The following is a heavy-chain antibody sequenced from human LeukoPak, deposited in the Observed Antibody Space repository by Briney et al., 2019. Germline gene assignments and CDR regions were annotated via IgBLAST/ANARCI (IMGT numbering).Heavy chain of an antibody. CDR2: INQDGSEE. Sequence: PGMSLRLSCAASGFTFSNYWMTWVRQAPGKGLEWVAHINQDGSEEHYMDSVKARFTISRDNAKNSLSLQMNSLRAEDTAVYYCVRDGGVSGYDLLDYWGQGALVTVSS. V-gene: IGHV3-7*01. CDR1: GFTFSNYW. D-gene: IGHD5-12*01. J-gene: IGHJ4*02. CDR3: VRDGGVSGYDLLDY.